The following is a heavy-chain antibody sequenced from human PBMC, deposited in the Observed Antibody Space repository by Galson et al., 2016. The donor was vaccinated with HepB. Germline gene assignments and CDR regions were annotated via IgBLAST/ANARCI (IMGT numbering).Heavy chain of an antibody. CDR3: TTDRLGWAPAWVGEFFDF. V-gene: IGHV3-33*01. D-gene: IGHD3-10*01. J-gene: IGHJ4*02. CDR1: GFTFSSYG. CDR2: IWYDGSNK. Sequence: SLRLSCAASGFTFSSYGMHWVRQALGKGLEWVAVIWYDGSNKYYADSVKGRFTISRDDSKNTLFLQMNSLRTEDTAVYYCTTDRLGWAPAWVGEFFDFWGQGTLVTVSS.